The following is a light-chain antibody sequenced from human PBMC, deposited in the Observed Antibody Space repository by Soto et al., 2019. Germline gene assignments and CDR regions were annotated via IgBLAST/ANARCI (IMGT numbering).Light chain of an antibody. Sequence: EIVLTQSPTTLSLSPGERASLSCRASQSVGHSLAWYQQKPGQAPRPLIYDASNRATDIPARFSGRGSGTDFTLTISRLEPEDFAVYYCQQRSYWLTFGGGTRVEIK. V-gene: IGKV3-11*01. CDR2: DAS. CDR1: QSVGHS. J-gene: IGKJ4*01. CDR3: QQRSYWLT.